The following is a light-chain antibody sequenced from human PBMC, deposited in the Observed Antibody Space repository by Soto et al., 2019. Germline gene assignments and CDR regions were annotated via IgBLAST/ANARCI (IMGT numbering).Light chain of an antibody. CDR3: QQFGSSPPNWT. CDR2: GAS. Sequence: EIVLTQSPGTLSLSPGERATLSCRASQSVSSSYLAWYQQKPGQAPRLLIYGASSRATGIPDRFSGSGSGTDFTLTISRLEPEDFEVYCCQQFGSSPPNWTFGQGTKVEIK. V-gene: IGKV3-20*01. CDR1: QSVSSSY. J-gene: IGKJ1*01.